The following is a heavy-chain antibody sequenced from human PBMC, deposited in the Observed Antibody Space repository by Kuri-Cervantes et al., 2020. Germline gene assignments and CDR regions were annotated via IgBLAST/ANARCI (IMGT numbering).Heavy chain of an antibody. V-gene: IGHV3-30*02. CDR3: ARFAGLSDDFDM. Sequence: GGSLRLSCEASEFTFSSFGIHWVRQAPGKGLEWVTFIRYDGSNEYHADSVKGRFTISRDNSKNTLYLQMNSLRTEDTAVYYCARFAGLSDDFDMWGQGTTVTVSS. D-gene: IGHD2/OR15-2a*01. CDR2: IRYDGSNE. J-gene: IGHJ3*02. CDR1: EFTFSSFG.